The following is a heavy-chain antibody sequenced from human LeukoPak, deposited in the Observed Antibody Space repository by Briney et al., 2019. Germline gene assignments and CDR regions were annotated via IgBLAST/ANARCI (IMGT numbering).Heavy chain of an antibody. Sequence: SQTLSLTCTVSGGSIRSGGYYCTWIRQPPGKGLEWIGEINHSGSTNYNPSLKSRVTISVDTSKNQFSLKLSSVTAADTAVYYCASTNIVATTDYWGQGTLVTVSS. D-gene: IGHD5-12*01. V-gene: IGHV4-30-2*01. CDR3: ASTNIVATTDY. CDR1: GGSIRSGGYY. CDR2: INHSGST. J-gene: IGHJ4*02.